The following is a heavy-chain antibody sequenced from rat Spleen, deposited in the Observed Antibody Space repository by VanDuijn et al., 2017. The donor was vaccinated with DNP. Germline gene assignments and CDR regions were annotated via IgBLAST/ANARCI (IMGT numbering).Heavy chain of an antibody. D-gene: IGHD2-1*01. J-gene: IGHJ2*01. CDR1: GFSLTINS. CDR2: IWAAGGT. Sequence: QVQLKESGPGLVQPSQTLSLTCTVSGFSLTINSVSWVRQPPGKSLVWMGSIWAAGGTNYNSAVQSRLFISRDTSKNQVFLKMNSLQPEDTGTFYCARHTYGHYFDYWGQGVMVTVSS. V-gene: IGHV2-72*01. CDR3: ARHTYGHYFDY.